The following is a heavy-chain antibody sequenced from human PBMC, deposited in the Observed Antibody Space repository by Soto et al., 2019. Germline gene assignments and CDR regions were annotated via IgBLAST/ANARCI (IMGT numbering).Heavy chain of an antibody. Sequence: PSETLPLTCTVSGGSISSYYWSWIRQPPGKGLEWIGYIYYSGSTNYNPSLKSRVTISVDTSKNQFSLKLSSVTAADTAVYYCARDVEGTFDYWGQGTLVTVSS. CDR1: GGSISSYY. CDR2: IYYSGST. J-gene: IGHJ4*02. V-gene: IGHV4-59*01. CDR3: ARDVEGTFDY. D-gene: IGHD3-10*01.